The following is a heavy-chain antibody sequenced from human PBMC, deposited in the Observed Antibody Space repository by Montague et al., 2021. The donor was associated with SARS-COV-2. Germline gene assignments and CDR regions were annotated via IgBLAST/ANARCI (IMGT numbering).Heavy chain of an antibody. CDR3: SRGTLRFGMDV. CDR1: GGSFSGYY. V-gene: IGHV4-34*01. CDR2: INHSGST. Sequence: SETRSLTCAVYGGSFSGYYWNWIRQPPGKGLEWIGEINHSGSTNYNPSLKSRVTMSVDTSKNQFSLKLSSVTAADTAVYYCSRGTLRFGMDVWGQGTTVTVSS. J-gene: IGHJ6*02. D-gene: IGHD4-17*01.